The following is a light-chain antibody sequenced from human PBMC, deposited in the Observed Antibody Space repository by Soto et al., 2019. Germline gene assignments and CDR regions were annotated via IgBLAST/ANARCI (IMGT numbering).Light chain of an antibody. Sequence: IVMTQSPVTLSVSPGEIATLSCRASQSVSSNLAWYQQRPGQAPRLLMYAASTPATGIPARFSGSGSATEFSLTICGLQSEAFVVYFCQQYDNWPLTFGGGTKVEMK. V-gene: IGKV3-15*01. CDR2: AAS. CDR1: QSVSSN. CDR3: QQYDNWPLT. J-gene: IGKJ4*01.